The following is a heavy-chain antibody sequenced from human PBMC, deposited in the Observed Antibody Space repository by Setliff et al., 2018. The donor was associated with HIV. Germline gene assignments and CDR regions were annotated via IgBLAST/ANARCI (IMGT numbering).Heavy chain of an antibody. Sequence: PSETLSLTCTASGDSISTDYWTWIRQPPGKGLEWIGYIYNSASTSYNPSLKSRVTISVDTSKNQFSLKLSSVTAADTAVYYCVRHSPSDYWGQGTLVTVSS. CDR2: IYNSAST. V-gene: IGHV4-59*08. CDR1: GDSISTDY. J-gene: IGHJ4*02. CDR3: VRHSPSDY.